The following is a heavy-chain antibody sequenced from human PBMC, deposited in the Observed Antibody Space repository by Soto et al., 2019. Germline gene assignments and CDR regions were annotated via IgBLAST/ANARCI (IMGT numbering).Heavy chain of an antibody. CDR1: GYTFTSYG. CDR3: ARDSSAMAEKNAFDI. Sequence: ASVKVSCKASGYTFTSYGISWVRQAPGQGLEWMGWISPNSGGTNYAQKFQGRVTMTRDTSISTAYMELSRLRSDDTAVYYCARDSSAMAEKNAFDIWGQGAMVAVSS. CDR2: ISPNSGGT. D-gene: IGHD5-18*01. J-gene: IGHJ3*02. V-gene: IGHV1-2*02.